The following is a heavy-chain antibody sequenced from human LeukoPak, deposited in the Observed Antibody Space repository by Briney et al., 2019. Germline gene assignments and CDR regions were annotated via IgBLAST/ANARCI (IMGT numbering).Heavy chain of an antibody. CDR1: GYTFTGYY. Sequence: GASVKVSCKASGYTFTGYYMHWVRQAPGQGLEWMGWINPNSGGTNYAQKFQGRVTMTRDTSISTAYMELSRLRSDDTAVYYCARDPGYYYDSSGYYPPDYWGQGTLVTVSS. V-gene: IGHV1-2*02. CDR2: INPNSGGT. CDR3: ARDPGYYYDSSGYYPPDY. J-gene: IGHJ4*02. D-gene: IGHD3-22*01.